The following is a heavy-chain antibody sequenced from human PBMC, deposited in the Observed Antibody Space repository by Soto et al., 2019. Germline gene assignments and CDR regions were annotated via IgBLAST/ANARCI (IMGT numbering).Heavy chain of an antibody. CDR2: ISAYNGNT. CDR1: GYTFTSYG. J-gene: IGHJ5*02. Sequence: QVQLVQSGAEVKKPGASVKVSCKASGYTFTSYGISWVRQAPGQGLEWMGWISAYNGNTNYAQKLEGSVTMTKNTHASTAYMELRCMRSDDTAVYYCARDPPGLYIIAASPSAWFDPWGQGTLVTVSS. CDR3: ARDPPGLYIIAASPSAWFDP. V-gene: IGHV1-18*04. D-gene: IGHD6-6*01.